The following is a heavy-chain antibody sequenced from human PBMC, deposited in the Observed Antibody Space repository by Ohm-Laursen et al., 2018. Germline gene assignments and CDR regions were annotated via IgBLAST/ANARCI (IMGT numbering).Heavy chain of an antibody. CDR3: AKEYDILRGFDY. Sequence: SLRLSCAASGFTFSSYGMHWVRQAPGKGLEWVTLISYDGSNKYYVDSVKGRFTISRDNSKNTLSLQMNSLRAEDTAVYYCAKEYDILRGFDYWGQGTLVTVSS. CDR2: ISYDGSNK. V-gene: IGHV3-30*18. CDR1: GFTFSSYG. J-gene: IGHJ4*02. D-gene: IGHD3-9*01.